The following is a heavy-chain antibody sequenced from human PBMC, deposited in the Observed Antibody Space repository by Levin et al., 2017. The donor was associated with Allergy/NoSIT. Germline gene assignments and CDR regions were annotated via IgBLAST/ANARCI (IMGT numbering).Heavy chain of an antibody. D-gene: IGHD4-17*01. CDR3: ARLGDYGDYGGY. J-gene: IGHJ4*02. Sequence: SQTLSLTCTVSGGSISSSYWSWIRQPPGKGLEWIGYIYYSGSTNYNPSLKSRVTISVDTSKNQFSLKLSSVTAADTAVYYCARLGDYGDYGGYWGQGTLVTVSS. CDR1: GGSISSSY. CDR2: IYYSGST. V-gene: IGHV4-59*08.